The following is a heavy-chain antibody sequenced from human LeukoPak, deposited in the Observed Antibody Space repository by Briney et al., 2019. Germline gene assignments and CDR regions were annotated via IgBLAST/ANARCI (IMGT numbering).Heavy chain of an antibody. V-gene: IGHV4-39*01. CDR3: ARHRGYYGSGSKLDC. J-gene: IGHJ4*02. D-gene: IGHD3-10*01. CDR2: IYYSGST. Sequence: SETLSLTCTVSGDSISSSIHYWGWIRQPPGKGPEWIGSIYYSGSTYYNPSLKSRVTISVDTSKNQFSLKLSSVTAADTAVYFCARHRGYYGSGSKLDCWGQGTLVTVSS. CDR1: GDSISSSIHY.